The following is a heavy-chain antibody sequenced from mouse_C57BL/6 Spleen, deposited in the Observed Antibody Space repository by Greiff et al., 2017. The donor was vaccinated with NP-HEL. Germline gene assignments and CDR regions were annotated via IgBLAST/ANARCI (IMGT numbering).Heavy chain of an antibody. V-gene: IGHV5-12*01. CDR1: GFTFSDYY. J-gene: IGHJ1*03. CDR2: ISNGGGST. CDR3: ARQTGMSWYFDV. D-gene: IGHD4-1*01. Sequence: EVKVVESGGGLVQPGGSLKLSCAASGFTFSDYYMYWVRQTPEKRLEWVAYISNGGGSTYYPDTVKGRFTISRDNAKNTLYLQMSRLKSEDTAMYYCARQTGMSWYFDVWGTGTTVTVSS.